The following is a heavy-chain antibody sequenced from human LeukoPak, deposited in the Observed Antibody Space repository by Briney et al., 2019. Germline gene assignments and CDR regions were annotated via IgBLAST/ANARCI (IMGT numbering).Heavy chain of an antibody. V-gene: IGHV1-18*04. D-gene: IGHD6-19*01. CDR2: ISTYNSDT. Sequence: ASVTVSCKASGYTFSSSYITWVRQAPGQGLEWMGWISTYNSDTSYAQKFQGRVTMTTDTSTSTGYMELRSLRSDDTAVYYCARRIAVGDGFDYWGQGTLVTVSP. CDR3: ARRIAVGDGFDY. CDR1: GYTFSSSY. J-gene: IGHJ4*02.